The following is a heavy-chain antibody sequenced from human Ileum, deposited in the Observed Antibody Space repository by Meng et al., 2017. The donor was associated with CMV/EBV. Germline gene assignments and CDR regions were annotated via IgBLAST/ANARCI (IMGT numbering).Heavy chain of an antibody. CDR2: SYWKNDK. J-gene: IGHJ4*02. CDR3: AHSSLYSSSWLYFDY. D-gene: IGHD6-13*01. V-gene: IGHV2-5*01. CDR1: FSFSNSGVG. Sequence: FSFSNSGVGVGRIRQPQGKALEWLALSYWKNDKRYSPALKSRLTITKDTSKNQEVLTMTNMDPVNTATYYCAHSSLYSSSWLYFDYWGQGTLVTVSS.